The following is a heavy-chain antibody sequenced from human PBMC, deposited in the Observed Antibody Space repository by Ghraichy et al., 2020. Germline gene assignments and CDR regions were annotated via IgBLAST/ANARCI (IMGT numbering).Heavy chain of an antibody. CDR2: IYYSGST. J-gene: IGHJ5*02. CDR3: ARGRGGWKYNWFDP. V-gene: IGHV4-59*01. Sequence: SETLSLTCTVSGGSISSYYWSWIRQPPGKGLEWIGYIYYSGSTNYNPSLKSRVTISVDTSKNQFSLKLSSVTAADTAVYYCARGRGGWKYNWFDPWGQGTLVTVSS. CDR1: GGSISSYY. D-gene: IGHD3-16*01.